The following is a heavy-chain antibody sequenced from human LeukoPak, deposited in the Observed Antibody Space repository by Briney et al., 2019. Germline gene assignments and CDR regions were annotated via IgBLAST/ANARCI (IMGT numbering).Heavy chain of an antibody. CDR2: ISSSGSTI. J-gene: IGHJ6*02. CDR3: ARDHCSSTSCYARPDPYYYYGMDV. Sequence: GGSLRLSCAASGFTFSDYYMSWIRQAPGKGLEWVSYISSSGSTIYYADSVKGRFTISRDNAKNSLYLQMNSLRAEDTAVYYCARDHCSSTSCYARPDPYYYYGMDVWGQGTTVTVSS. D-gene: IGHD2-2*01. CDR1: GFTFSDYY. V-gene: IGHV3-11*01.